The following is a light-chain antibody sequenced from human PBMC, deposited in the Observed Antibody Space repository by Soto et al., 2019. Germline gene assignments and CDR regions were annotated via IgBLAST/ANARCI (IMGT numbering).Light chain of an antibody. CDR2: RNN. V-gene: IGLV1-47*01. Sequence: QSVLTQPPSASGTPGQRVTISCFGSSSNIGSNYVYWYQQLPGTAPKLLIYRNNQRPSGVPDRFSGSKSGTSASLAISGLRSEDEADYSCAAWDDSYVVFGGGTKLTVL. CDR1: SSNIGSNY. CDR3: AAWDDSYVV. J-gene: IGLJ2*01.